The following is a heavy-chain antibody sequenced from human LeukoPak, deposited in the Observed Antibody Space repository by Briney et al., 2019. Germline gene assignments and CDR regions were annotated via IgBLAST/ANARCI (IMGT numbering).Heavy chain of an antibody. Sequence: ASVKVSCKASGYTFTIYAMNWVRQAPGQGLEWMGWINTNTGNPTYAQGFTGRFVFSLDTSVSTAYLQISSLKAEDTAVYYCARVSPRYDFWSGYPIAVDYWGQGTLVTVSS. J-gene: IGHJ4*02. V-gene: IGHV7-4-1*02. CDR3: ARVSPRYDFWSGYPIAVDY. D-gene: IGHD3-3*01. CDR2: INTNTGNP. CDR1: GYTFTIYA.